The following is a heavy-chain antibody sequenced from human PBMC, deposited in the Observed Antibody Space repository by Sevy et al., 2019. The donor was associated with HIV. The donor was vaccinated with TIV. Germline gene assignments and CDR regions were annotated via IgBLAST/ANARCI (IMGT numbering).Heavy chain of an antibody. CDR2: ISFHETIK. J-gene: IGHJ4*02. CDR3: AKDREVVGAKIDF. D-gene: IGHD1-26*01. Sequence: GGSLRLSCAASGFTFSDFGMHWVRQAPGKGLEWVAVISFHETIKFYAESVKGRFTISRDNSKNTLYLEMNSLRAGDTALYYCAKDREVVGAKIDFWSQGTLVTVSS. CDR1: GFTFSDFG. V-gene: IGHV3-30*18.